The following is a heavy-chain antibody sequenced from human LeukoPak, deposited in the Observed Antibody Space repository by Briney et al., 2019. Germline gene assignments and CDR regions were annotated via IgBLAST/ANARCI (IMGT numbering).Heavy chain of an antibody. CDR1: GYTFTGYY. J-gene: IGHJ6*03. CDR2: INPNSGGT. V-gene: IGHV1-2*02. D-gene: IGHD2-2*01. Sequence: ASVKVSCKASGYTFTGYYMHWVRQAPGQGLEWMGWINPNSGGTNYAQKFQGRVTMTRDTSISTAYMELSRLRSDDTAVYYCARADCSSTSCYPHYYYYYYMDVWGKGTTVTVSS. CDR3: ARADCSSTSCYPHYYYYYYMDV.